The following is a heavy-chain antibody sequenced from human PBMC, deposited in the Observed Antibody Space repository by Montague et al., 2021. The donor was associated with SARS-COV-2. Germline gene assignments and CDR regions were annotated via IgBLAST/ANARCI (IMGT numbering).Heavy chain of an antibody. Sequence: TLSLTCTVAGGSISSGGYDWSWIRQHPGKGLEWIGYIYYSGSTYYNPSLKSRVTISVDTSKNQFSLKLSSVTAADTAVYYCAREPRVGQLLSIYRYGMDVWGQGTTVTVS. J-gene: IGHJ6*02. CDR1: GGSISSGGYD. V-gene: IGHV4-31*03. D-gene: IGHD2-2*01. CDR3: AREPRVGQLLSIYRYGMDV. CDR2: IYYSGST.